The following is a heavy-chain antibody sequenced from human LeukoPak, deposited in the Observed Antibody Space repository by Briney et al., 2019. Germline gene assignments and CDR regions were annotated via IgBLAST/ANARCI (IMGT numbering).Heavy chain of an antibody. D-gene: IGHD1-1*01. CDR1: GFTFTSYA. Sequence: GGSLRLSCAASGFTFTSYAMSWVRQAPAKGLEWVSGISDGGDITSYADSVKGRVTISRDNSKYTLTLQMNGLRAEDTAVYYCAKARGTWMKVWGQGTLVTVSS. CDR3: AKARGTWMKV. J-gene: IGHJ4*02. CDR2: ISDGGDIT. V-gene: IGHV3-23*01.